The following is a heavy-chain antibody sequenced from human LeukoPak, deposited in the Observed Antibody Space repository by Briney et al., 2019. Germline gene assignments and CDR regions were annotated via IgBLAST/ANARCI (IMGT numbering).Heavy chain of an antibody. CDR1: GYTFTSYG. CDR3: VRGGSSSGYDY. CDR2: ISRNNVNT. J-gene: IGHJ4*02. Sequence: ASVKVSCKASGYTFTSYGITWVRQAPGQGLEWMGWISRNNVNTNYAQKLQGRVTLTTDTSTSTAYMELRSLRSDDTAVYYCVRGGSSSGYDYWGQGTLVTVSS. V-gene: IGHV1-18*01. D-gene: IGHD3-22*01.